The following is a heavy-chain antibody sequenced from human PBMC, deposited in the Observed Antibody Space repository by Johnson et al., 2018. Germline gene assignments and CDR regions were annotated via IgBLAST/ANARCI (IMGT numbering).Heavy chain of an antibody. Sequence: VQLVQSGGGLVQPGRSLRLSCTASGFTFGDYAMSWFRQAPGKGLEWVGFIRSKAYGGTTEYAASVKGRFTISRDDSKSIAYLQMNSLKTEYTAVYYCTREVAAAGTHYYYYMDVWGKGTTVTVSS. CDR3: TREVAAAGTHYYYYMDV. CDR1: GFTFGDYA. V-gene: IGHV3-49*03. J-gene: IGHJ6*03. D-gene: IGHD6-13*01. CDR2: IRSKAYGGTT.